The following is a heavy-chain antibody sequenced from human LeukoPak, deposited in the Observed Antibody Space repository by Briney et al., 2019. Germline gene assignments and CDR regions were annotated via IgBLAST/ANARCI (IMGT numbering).Heavy chain of an antibody. CDR1: GGPSTGYS. V-gene: IGHV4-34*01. CDR2: LNLSGRT. CDR3: SRGRRPNSSSWYPSNPRKLWFDP. D-gene: IGHD6-13*01. Sequence: SETLSLTCAVYGGPSTGYSWSWIRQPTGKRLEWIGALNLSGRTNYNPSLRSRVTISVVTSKDKFSRKLCSGTASVAAVYYCSRGRRPNSSSWYPSNPRKLWFDPWGQGTLVTVSS. J-gene: IGHJ5*02.